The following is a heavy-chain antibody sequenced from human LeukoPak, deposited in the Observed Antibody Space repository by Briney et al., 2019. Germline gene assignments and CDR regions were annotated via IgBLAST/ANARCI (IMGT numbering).Heavy chain of an antibody. V-gene: IGHV3-30*02. CDR2: IRYDGSNK. J-gene: IGHJ4*02. CDR1: GFTFSSYG. CDR3: AKRGLSRSSGYYYDY. D-gene: IGHD3-22*01. Sequence: PGGSLRLSCAASGFTFSSYGMHWVRQAPGKGLEWVAFIRYDGSNKYYADSVKGRFTISRDSSKNTLYLQMNSLRAEDTAVYYCAKRGLSRSSGYYYDYWGQGTLVTVSS.